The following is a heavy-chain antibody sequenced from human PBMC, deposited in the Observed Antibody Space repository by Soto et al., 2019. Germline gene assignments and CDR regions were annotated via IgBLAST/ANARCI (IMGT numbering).Heavy chain of an antibody. Sequence: QVQLVESGGGVVQPGRSLRLSCAASGFTFSSYGMHWVRQAPGTGLEWVAVISYDGSNKYYADSVKGRFTISRDNSKNTLYLQMNSLRAEDTAVYYCAKVPGYSTVGGMDVWGQGTTVTVSS. CDR1: GFTFSSYG. V-gene: IGHV3-30*18. CDR2: ISYDGSNK. CDR3: AKVPGYSTVGGMDV. D-gene: IGHD6-13*01. J-gene: IGHJ6*02.